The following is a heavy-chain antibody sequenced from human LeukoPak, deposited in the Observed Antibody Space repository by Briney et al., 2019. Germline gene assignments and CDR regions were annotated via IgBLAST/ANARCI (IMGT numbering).Heavy chain of an antibody. J-gene: IGHJ4*02. D-gene: IGHD1-26*01. CDR3: ANALGAHYFDY. V-gene: IGHV3-7*05. Sequence: GGSLRLSCAASGFIFSHYWMIGLRQAPGQGLEWVANIKQDGSETYYVDSVRGRFSISRDNAKNSLYLQMNSLRAEDTAVYYCANALGAHYFDYWGQGTLVTVSS. CDR2: IKQDGSET. CDR1: GFIFSHYW.